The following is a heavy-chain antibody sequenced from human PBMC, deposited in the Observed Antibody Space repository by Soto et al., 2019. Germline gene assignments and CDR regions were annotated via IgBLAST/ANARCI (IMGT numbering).Heavy chain of an antibody. Sequence: SGTVAFKAPSDSVRSYYIHWCRQTPSHGLEWMGIINPNCGSTTFEQTFQARITMTRDPSTSTVYMELRSLRSEDTALYYCARSSAGVFGIIIEGSKWLAPSGQGSLLTVSS. CDR1: SDSVRSYY. V-gene: IGHV1-46*01. CDR2: INPNCGST. D-gene: IGHD6-19*01. J-gene: IGHJ5*02. CDR3: ARSSAGVFGIIIEGSKWLAP.